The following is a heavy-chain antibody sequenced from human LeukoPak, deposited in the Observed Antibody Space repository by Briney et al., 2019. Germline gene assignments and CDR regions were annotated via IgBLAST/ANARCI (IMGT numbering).Heavy chain of an antibody. Sequence: GESLQISCNGSGYSFTSYWIGWGRQMPGKGLEWRGIIYPGDSDTRYSASFEGRVTISADKSISTAYLHWSSLKGSDTAMYYCARDAGTMVRGVTPNDYWGQGTLVTVSS. CDR1: GYSFTSYW. J-gene: IGHJ4*02. CDR3: ARDAGTMVRGVTPNDY. V-gene: IGHV5-51*01. CDR2: IYPGDSDT. D-gene: IGHD3-10*01.